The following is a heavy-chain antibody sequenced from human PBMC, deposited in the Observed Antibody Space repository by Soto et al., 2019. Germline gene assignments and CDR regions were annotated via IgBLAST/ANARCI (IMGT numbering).Heavy chain of an antibody. CDR3: ASVGSGSYYYYYGMDV. D-gene: IGHD1-26*01. CDR1: GFTFSSYA. Sequence: GGSLRLSCAASGFTFSSYAMHWVRQAPGKGLEWVAVISYDGSNKYYADSVKGRFTISRDNSKNTLYLQMNSLRAEDTGVYYCASVGSGSYYYYYGMDVWGQGTTVTVSS. CDR2: ISYDGSNK. J-gene: IGHJ6*02. V-gene: IGHV3-30-3*01.